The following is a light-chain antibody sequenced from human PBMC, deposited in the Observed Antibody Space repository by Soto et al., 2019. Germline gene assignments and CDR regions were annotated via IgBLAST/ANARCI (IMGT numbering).Light chain of an antibody. Sequence: DIQMTQSPSSLSASVGDRVTITCRASQSISSYLNWYQQKPGKAPKLLIYAASSLQSGVPSRFSGSGSGTEFTLKISSLQPEDFATYYCQQLNSFPFTFGPGTKVDIK. CDR3: QQLNSFPFT. V-gene: IGKV1-9*01. CDR2: AAS. CDR1: QSISSY. J-gene: IGKJ3*01.